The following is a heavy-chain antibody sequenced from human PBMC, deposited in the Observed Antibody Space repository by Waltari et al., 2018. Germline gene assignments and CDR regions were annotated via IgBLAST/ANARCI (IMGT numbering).Heavy chain of an antibody. CDR3: ARGGLRKYDYVWGSYRYTGNCFDY. D-gene: IGHD3-16*02. CDR1: GGSFSGYY. J-gene: IGHJ4*02. V-gene: IGHV4-34*01. CDR2: INHSGST. Sequence: QVQLQQWGAGLLKLSETLSLTCAVYGGSFSGYYWSWIRQPPGKGLEWIGEINHSGSTNYNPSLKSRVTISVDTSKNQFSLKLSSVTAADTAVYYCARGGLRKYDYVWGSYRYTGNCFDYWGQGTLVIVSS.